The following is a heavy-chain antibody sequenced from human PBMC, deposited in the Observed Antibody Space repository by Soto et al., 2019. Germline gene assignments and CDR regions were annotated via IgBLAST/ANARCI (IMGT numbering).Heavy chain of an antibody. CDR1: GDSISSGGYY. D-gene: IGHD2-8*01. J-gene: IGHJ6*04. Sequence: NLAISRTVYGDSISSGGYYRSWIRQHPGKGLEWIGYIYYSGSTYYNPSLKSRVTISVDTSKNQFSLKLSSVTAADTAVYYCATAADTTYCTNGVSYMKVSDIWGKRRTVTVSS. CDR2: IYYSGST. V-gene: IGHV4-31*03. CDR3: ATAADTTYCTNGVSYMKVSDI.